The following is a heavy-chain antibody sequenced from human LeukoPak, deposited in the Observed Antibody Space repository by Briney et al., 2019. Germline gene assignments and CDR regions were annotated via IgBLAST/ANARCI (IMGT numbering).Heavy chain of an antibody. V-gene: IGHV3-30*04. Sequence: GGSLRLSCAASGFTFSSYAMHWVRQAPGKGLEWVAVISYDGSNKYYADSVKGRFTISRDNSKNKLYLQMNSLRAEDTAVYYCVREPADYYCNDGKELGAQSTTVTVPS. CDR2: ISYDGSNK. J-gene: IGHJ6*02. CDR1: GFTFSSYA. D-gene: IGHD2-2*01. CDR3: VREPADYYCNDGKEL.